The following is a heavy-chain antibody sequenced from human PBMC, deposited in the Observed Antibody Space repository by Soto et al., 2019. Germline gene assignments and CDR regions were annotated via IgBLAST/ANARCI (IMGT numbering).Heavy chain of an antibody. D-gene: IGHD3-16*01. J-gene: IGHJ6*02. V-gene: IGHV5-51*01. CDR3: ARAGGRGDYYDGMDV. CDR1: GYSFTSYW. Sequence: LKISCKGSGYSFTSYWIGWVRQMPGKGLECMGIIYPGDSDTRYSPSFQGQVTISTDKSISTAYLQWSSLKASDTAMYYCARAGGRGDYYDGMDVWGQGXTVTVYS. CDR2: IYPGDSDT.